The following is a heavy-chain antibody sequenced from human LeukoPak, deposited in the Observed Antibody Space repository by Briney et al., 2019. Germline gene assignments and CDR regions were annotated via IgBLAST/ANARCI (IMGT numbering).Heavy chain of an antibody. CDR2: INHSGST. CDR3: AREPRHYYGPGSRANWFDP. V-gene: IGHV4-34*01. Sequence: SETLSLTCAVYGGSFSGYYWSWIRQPPGKRLEWIGEINHSGSTNYNPSLKSRVTISVDTSKNQFSLKLSSVTAADTAVYYCAREPRHYYGPGSRANWFDPWGQGTLVTVSS. CDR1: GGSFSGYY. J-gene: IGHJ5*02. D-gene: IGHD3-10*01.